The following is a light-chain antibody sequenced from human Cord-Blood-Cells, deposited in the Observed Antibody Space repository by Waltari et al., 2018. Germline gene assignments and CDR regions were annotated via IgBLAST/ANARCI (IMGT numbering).Light chain of an antibody. J-gene: IGKJ3*01. Sequence: EIGLTQTPGTLSSSPGERATLPGRASQSVSSSYLAWYQQKPGQAPRLLIYGASSRATGIPDRFSGSASATDFTLTISSLAPEDFAVYYCQQYGSSLFTFGPGTKVDIK. CDR2: GAS. V-gene: IGKV3-20*01. CDR1: QSVSSSY. CDR3: QQYGSSLFT.